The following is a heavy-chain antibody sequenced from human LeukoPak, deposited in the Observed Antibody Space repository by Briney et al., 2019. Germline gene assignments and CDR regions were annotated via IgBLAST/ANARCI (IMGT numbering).Heavy chain of an antibody. CDR1: GGSISSYY. Sequence: SETLFLTCTVSGGSISSYYWSWIRQPPGKGLEWIGYIYYSGSTNYNPSLKSRVTISVDTSKNQFSLKLSSVTAADTAVYYCARRGPYSSSWLFDYWGQGTLVTVSS. V-gene: IGHV4-59*08. D-gene: IGHD6-13*01. J-gene: IGHJ4*02. CDR3: ARRGPYSSSWLFDY. CDR2: IYYSGST.